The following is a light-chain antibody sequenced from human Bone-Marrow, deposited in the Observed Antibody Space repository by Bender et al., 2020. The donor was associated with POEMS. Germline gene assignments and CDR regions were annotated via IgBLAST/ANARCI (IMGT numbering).Light chain of an antibody. CDR2: DVS. CDR3: SAYSISATRV. V-gene: IGLV2-14*02. CDR1: SRDVGISNL. J-gene: IGLJ3*02. Sequence: QSALTQPASISGSPGQAITISCTGTSRDVGISNLVSWYQQYPGRAPKLIIFDVSHRPSGVSTRFSGSKSGNRASLTISGLQAEDEASYYCSAYSISATRVFGGGTKLTVL.